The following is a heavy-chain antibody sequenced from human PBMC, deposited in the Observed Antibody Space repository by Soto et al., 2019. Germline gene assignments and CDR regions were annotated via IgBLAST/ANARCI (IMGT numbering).Heavy chain of an antibody. D-gene: IGHD3-22*01. V-gene: IGHV1-18*01. CDR1: GYTFTSSG. Sequence: ASVNVSCKASGYTFTSSGISWVRQAPGQGLEWLGWISTDNGNTNYAQHLQGRVTMTTDTSTSTAYMELRSLGSDDTAVYYCARDSSGLSDYWGQGTLVTVSS. CDR2: ISTDNGNT. CDR3: ARDSSGLSDY. J-gene: IGHJ4*02.